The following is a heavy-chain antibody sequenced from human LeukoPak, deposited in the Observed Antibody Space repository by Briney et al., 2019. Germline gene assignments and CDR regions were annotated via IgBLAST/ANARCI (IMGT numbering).Heavy chain of an antibody. V-gene: IGHV3-48*03. CDR1: GFIFTNYE. D-gene: IGHD4-17*01. J-gene: IGHJ4*02. Sequence: GGPLRLSCSTSGFIFTNYEMNWVRQAPGKGLEWVSWINIDGDSIYYADSVEGRFTISRDDAKRSLYLQMNSLRVEDTAIYYCARDAPGTVTNDYWGQGTLVTVST. CDR3: ARDAPGTVTNDY. CDR2: INIDGDSI.